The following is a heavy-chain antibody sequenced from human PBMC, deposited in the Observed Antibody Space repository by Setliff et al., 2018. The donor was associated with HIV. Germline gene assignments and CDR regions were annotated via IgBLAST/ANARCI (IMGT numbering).Heavy chain of an antibody. CDR3: ARRGDFFYYAMDV. CDR1: GGSMRSSGYS. V-gene: IGHV4-30-2*01. Sequence: PSETLSLTCAVSGGSMRSSGYSWTWIRQAPGKGLEWVGYIYYNGNAYYNPSHKSRVTISVDRSKNQFSLKLSSVTAADTAVYYCARRGDFFYYAMDVWGQGTTVTVSS. CDR2: IYYNGNA. J-gene: IGHJ6*02.